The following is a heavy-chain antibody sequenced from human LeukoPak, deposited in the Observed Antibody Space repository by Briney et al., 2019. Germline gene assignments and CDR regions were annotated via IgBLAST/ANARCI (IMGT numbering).Heavy chain of an antibody. CDR1: GFTFSSYS. CDR2: ISYDGSNV. CDR3: AKDRGSGTYYNYYFGMDV. D-gene: IGHD3-10*01. V-gene: IGHV3-30*18. Sequence: GGSLRLSCAASGFTFSSYSMHWVRQAPGKGLEWVATISYDGSNVYYADSVKGRFTISRDNSKNTLYLQMNSLRAEDTTVYYCAKDRGSGTYYNYYFGMDVWGQGTTVTVSS. J-gene: IGHJ6*02.